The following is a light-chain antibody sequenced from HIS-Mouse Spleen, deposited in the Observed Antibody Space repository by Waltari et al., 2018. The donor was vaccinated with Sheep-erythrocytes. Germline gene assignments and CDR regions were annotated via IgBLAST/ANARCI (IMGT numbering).Light chain of an antibody. J-gene: IGLJ3*02. CDR3: CSYAGSSTPWV. CDR1: SSDVGSYNL. V-gene: IGLV2-23*01. CDR2: EGS. Sequence: QSALTQPASVSGSPGQSITISCTGTSSDVGSYNLVVWYQQHPGKAPKLMIYEGSKRPSGVSNRFSGSKSGNTASLTISGLQAEDEADYYCCSYAGSSTPWVFGGGTKLTVL.